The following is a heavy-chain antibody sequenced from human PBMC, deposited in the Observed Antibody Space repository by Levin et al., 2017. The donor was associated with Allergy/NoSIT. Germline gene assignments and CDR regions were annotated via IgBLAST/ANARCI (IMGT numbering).Heavy chain of an antibody. V-gene: IGHV3-21*01. D-gene: IGHD6-6*01. CDR3: ARDRAYSSSSIAYYYYGMDV. CDR2: ISGSSGYI. J-gene: IGHJ6*02. CDR1: GFTFSSYS. Sequence: GESLKISCAASGFTFSSYSMNWVRQAPGKGLEWVSSISGSSGYIYYADSVKGRFTISRDNAKNSLYLQMNSLRAEDTAVYYCARDRAYSSSSIAYYYYGMDVWGQGTTVTVSS.